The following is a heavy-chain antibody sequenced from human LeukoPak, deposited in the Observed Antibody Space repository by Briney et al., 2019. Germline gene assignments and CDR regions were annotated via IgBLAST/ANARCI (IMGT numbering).Heavy chain of an antibody. V-gene: IGHV3-21*01. CDR3: ARDLSATARAYDY. J-gene: IGHJ4*02. D-gene: IGHD2-15*01. Sequence: GGSLRLSCAASGFILSDYNMNWVRQAPGKGLEWVSFITISGTYITYADSVKGRFTISRDNAKNSLYLQMNSLRTEDTAVYYCARDLSATARAYDYWGQGTLVTVSS. CDR2: ITISGTYI. CDR1: GFILSDYN.